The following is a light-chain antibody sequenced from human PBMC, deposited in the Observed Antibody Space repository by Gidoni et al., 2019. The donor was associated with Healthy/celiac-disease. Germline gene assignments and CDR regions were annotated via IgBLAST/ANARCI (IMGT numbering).Light chain of an antibody. J-gene: IGLJ2*01. Sequence: QSVLTQPPSASGAPGQRVNISCSGSSSNIGSNTVNVYQQLPGTAPKLHIYSNNQRPSGVPDRFSGSKSGTSASLAISGLQSEDEADYYCAAWDDSLNGVVFGGWTKLTVL. CDR2: SNN. CDR1: SSNIGSNT. CDR3: AAWDDSLNGVV. V-gene: IGLV1-44*01.